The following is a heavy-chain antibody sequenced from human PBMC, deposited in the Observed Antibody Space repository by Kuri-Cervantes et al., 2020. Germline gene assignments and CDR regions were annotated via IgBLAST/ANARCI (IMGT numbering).Heavy chain of an antibody. CDR1: GGSGSSGSYY. J-gene: IGHJ4*02. CDR2: IYYTGST. Sequence: SETLSLTCTVSGGSGSSGSYYWTWIRQPPGKGLEWIGYIYYTGSTDYSPSLKSRVTISVDTSKNQFSLKLSSVTAADTAVYYCAREGLYSSSRPFDYWGQGTLVTVSS. V-gene: IGHV4-61*01. D-gene: IGHD6-13*01. CDR3: AREGLYSSSRPFDY.